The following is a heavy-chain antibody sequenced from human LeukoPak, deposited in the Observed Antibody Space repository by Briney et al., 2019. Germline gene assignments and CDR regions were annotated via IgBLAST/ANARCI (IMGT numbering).Heavy chain of an antibody. J-gene: IGHJ5*02. CDR2: IWYDGSNK. D-gene: IGHD2-21*02. Sequence: PGRSLRLSCAASGFTFSSYGVHWVRQAPGKGLEWVAVIWYDGSNKYYADSVKGRFTISRDNSKNTLYLQMNSLRAEDTAVYYCARDRVRGDFNWFDPWGQGTLVTVSS. V-gene: IGHV3-33*01. CDR3: ARDRVRGDFNWFDP. CDR1: GFTFSSYG.